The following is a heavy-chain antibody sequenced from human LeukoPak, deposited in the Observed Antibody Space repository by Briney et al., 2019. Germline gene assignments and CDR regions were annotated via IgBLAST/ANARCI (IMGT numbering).Heavy chain of an antibody. Sequence: SETLSLTCAVYGGSFSGYYWSWIRQPAGKGLEWIGRFYTSGSINYNPSLKSRVTMSVDTSKNQVSLKLSSLTAADTAVYYCARAIGLAFDIWGQGTMVTVSS. J-gene: IGHJ3*02. V-gene: IGHV4-59*10. D-gene: IGHD3-22*01. CDR3: ARAIGLAFDI. CDR2: FYTSGSI. CDR1: GGSFSGYY.